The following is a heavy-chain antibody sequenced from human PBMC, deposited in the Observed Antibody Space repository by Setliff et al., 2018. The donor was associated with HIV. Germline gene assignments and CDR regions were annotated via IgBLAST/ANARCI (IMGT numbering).Heavy chain of an antibody. CDR2: IIPIFGTA. D-gene: IGHD5-18*01. Sequence: SVKVSCKASGGTFSSYAISWVRQAPGQGLEWMGGIIPIFGTANYAQKFQGRVTITADESTSTAYMELSRVKSDDTAVYYCARGGRGFHDGYTLYYYYMDVWGKGTTVTVSS. CDR1: GGTFSSYA. J-gene: IGHJ6*03. CDR3: ARGGRGFHDGYTLYYYYMDV. V-gene: IGHV1-69*13.